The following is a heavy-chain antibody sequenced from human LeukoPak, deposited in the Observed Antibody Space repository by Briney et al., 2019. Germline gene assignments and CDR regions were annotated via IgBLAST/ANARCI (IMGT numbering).Heavy chain of an antibody. J-gene: IGHJ2*01. D-gene: IGHD1-26*01. CDR1: GFTVTSNY. Sequence: GGSLRLSCAASGFTVTSNYMRWVRQAPGKGLEWVSVIYKDGTTSYTDSVKGRFTISRHNSKNTLYLQVNSLRVEDTAVYYCAISDGETYFGSWYFHLWGRGTLVTVSS. CDR3: AISDGETYFGSWYFHL. V-gene: IGHV3-53*04. CDR2: IYKDGTT.